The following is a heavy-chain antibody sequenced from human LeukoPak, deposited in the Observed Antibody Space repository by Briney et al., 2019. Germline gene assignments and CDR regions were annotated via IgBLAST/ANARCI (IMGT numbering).Heavy chain of an antibody. CDR3: AKSLRDSSGYWDPTYYYYYYMDV. D-gene: IGHD3-22*01. Sequence: PVKVSCKASGGTFSSYAISWVRQAPGQGLEWMGGIIPIFGTANYAQKFRGRVTITTDESTSTAYMELSSLRSEDTAVYYCAKSLRDSSGYWDPTYYYYYYMDVWGKGTTVTVSS. J-gene: IGHJ6*03. CDR1: GGTFSSYA. V-gene: IGHV1-69*05. CDR2: IIPIFGTA.